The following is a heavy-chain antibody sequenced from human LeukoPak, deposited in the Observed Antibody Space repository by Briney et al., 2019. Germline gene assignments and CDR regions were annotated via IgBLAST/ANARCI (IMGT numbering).Heavy chain of an antibody. J-gene: IGHJ3*02. Sequence: GASVKVSCKASGGTFSSYAISWVRQAPGQGLEWMGGIIPIFGTTNYAQKFQGRVTINADEYTSTAYMELSSLRSEDTAVYYCAKYFDSSGYYRHAFDIWGQGTMVTVSS. CDR1: GGTFSSYA. CDR3: AKYFDSSGYYRHAFDI. CDR2: IIPIFGTT. D-gene: IGHD3-22*01. V-gene: IGHV1-69*13.